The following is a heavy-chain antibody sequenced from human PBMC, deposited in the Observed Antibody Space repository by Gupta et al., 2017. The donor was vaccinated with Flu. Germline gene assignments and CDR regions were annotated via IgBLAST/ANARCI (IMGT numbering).Heavy chain of an antibody. J-gene: IGHJ4*02. CDR2: ISFHGKNT. CDR1: GFPFSNYD. V-gene: IGHV3-30*18. CDR3: AKDLDAKWIQVLSDFGLNY. Sequence: QLVECGGGEVQPGRSQRLSCAASGFPFSNYDMHWVRQAPGKGRELGRVISFHGKNTQYGDSVKGRFTISRDNSKNTVYLQMNSLRPEDTAIYYCAKDLDAKWIQVLSDFGLNYWGQGTLVTVSS. D-gene: IGHD2/OR15-2a*01.